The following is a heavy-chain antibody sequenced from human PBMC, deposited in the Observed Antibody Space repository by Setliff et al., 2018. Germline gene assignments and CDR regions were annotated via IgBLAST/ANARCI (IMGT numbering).Heavy chain of an antibody. CDR3: ARHRLVAYYFDY. V-gene: IGHV4-39*01. CDR2: IYQNGIT. Sequence: PSETLSLTCSVSGASISTTYYYWDWIRQSPEKGLEWIGTIYQNGITYYNPSLKSRVTISIDKSKNQFSLKLSSVTAADTAVYYCARHRLVAYYFDYWGQGTLVTVPQ. J-gene: IGHJ4*02. CDR1: GASISTTYYY. D-gene: IGHD2-21*01.